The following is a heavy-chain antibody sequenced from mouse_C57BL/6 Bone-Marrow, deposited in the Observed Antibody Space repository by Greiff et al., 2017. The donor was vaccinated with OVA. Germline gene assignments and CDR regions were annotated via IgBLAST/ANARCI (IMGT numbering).Heavy chain of an antibody. J-gene: IGHJ2*01. V-gene: IGHV5-9-1*02. CDR3: TRGTVYFDY. CDR1: GFTFSSYA. D-gene: IGHD4-1*01. CDR2: ISSGGDYI. Sequence: EVKLMESGEGLVKPGGSLKLSCAASGFTFSSYAMSWVRQTPEKRLEWVAYISSGGDYIYYADTVTGRFTISRDNARNTLYLQMSSLKSEDTAMYYCTRGTVYFDYWGQGTTLTVSS.